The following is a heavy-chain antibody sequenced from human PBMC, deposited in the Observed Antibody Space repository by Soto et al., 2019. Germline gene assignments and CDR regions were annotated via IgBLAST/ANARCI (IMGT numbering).Heavy chain of an antibody. Sequence: GGSLRLSCAASGFTFSSYAMSWVRQAPGKGLEWVSAISGSGGSTYYADSVKGRFTISRDNSKNTLYLQMNSLRAEDTAVYYCAKGITMVRGVIIWHYYYYGMEVWGQGTTVTVSS. V-gene: IGHV3-23*01. D-gene: IGHD3-10*01. J-gene: IGHJ6*02. CDR2: ISGSGGST. CDR1: GFTFSSYA. CDR3: AKGITMVRGVIIWHYYYYGMEV.